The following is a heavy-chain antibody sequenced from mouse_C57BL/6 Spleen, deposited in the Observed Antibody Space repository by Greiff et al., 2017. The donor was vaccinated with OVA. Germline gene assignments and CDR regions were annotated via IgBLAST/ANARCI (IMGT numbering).Heavy chain of an antibody. V-gene: IGHV2-2*01. CDR1: GFSLTSYG. CDR2: IWSGGST. CDR3: ATNRYYGSSYEGYFDV. Sequence: QVQLQQSGPGLVQPSQSLSITCTVSGFSLTSYGVHWVRQSPGKGLEWLGVIWSGGSTDYNAAFISRLSVSKDNSNGQVFLKMNSRQADDTAIYYCATNRYYGSSYEGYFDVWGTGTTVTVSS. D-gene: IGHD1-1*01. J-gene: IGHJ1*03.